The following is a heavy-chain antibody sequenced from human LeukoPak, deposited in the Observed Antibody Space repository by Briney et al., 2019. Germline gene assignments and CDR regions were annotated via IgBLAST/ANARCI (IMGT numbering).Heavy chain of an antibody. CDR2: IYSGGST. D-gene: IGHD2-15*01. CDR1: GFTVSSNY. V-gene: IGHV3-53*01. CDR3: ARTGYCSGGSCRGMDV. J-gene: IGHJ6*02. Sequence: GGSLRLSCAASGFTVSSNYMSWVRQAPGKGLEWVSVIYSGGSTYYADSVKGRFTISRDNAKNSLYLQMNSLRAEDTAVYYCARTGYCSGGSCRGMDVWGQGTTVTVS.